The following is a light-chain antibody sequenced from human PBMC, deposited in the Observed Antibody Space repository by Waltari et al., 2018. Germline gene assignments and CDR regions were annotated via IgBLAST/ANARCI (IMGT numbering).Light chain of an antibody. J-gene: IGKJ1*01. CDR3: QQYAGAPRT. Sequence: DIVLTQSPGTLSLSPGERATLSCKARANVDSNELAWYQLKPGQAPRLLVYGASTRATGIPDRFSGGESGTDFSLIISSLEPEDSAIYYCQQYAGAPRTFGQGTRVEIK. V-gene: IGKV3-20*01. CDR1: ANVDSNE. CDR2: GAS.